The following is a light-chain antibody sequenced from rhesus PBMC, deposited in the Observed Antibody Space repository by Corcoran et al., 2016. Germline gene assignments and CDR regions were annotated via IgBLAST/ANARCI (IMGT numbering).Light chain of an antibody. Sequence: DIQMTQSPSSLSASVGDTVTFTCRASPGINSWLAWYQQKPGKAPNLLIYKASNLQSGVPSRFSGRGSGTAFTLPISSLQSEDFATYYCQQYSNRPFPFGPGTKLDIK. CDR1: PGINSW. CDR3: QQYSNRPFP. V-gene: IGKV1-22*01. CDR2: KAS. J-gene: IGKJ3*01.